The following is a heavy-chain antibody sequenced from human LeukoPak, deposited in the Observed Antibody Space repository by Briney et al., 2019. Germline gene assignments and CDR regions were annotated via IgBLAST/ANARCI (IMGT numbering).Heavy chain of an antibody. CDR1: GFIFISAW. J-gene: IGHJ4*02. D-gene: IGHD2-2*01. V-gene: IGHV3-15*01. CDR2: IKNKTNGGKT. Sequence: GGSLRLSCEASGFIFISAWMTWVRQAPGKGLEWVGHIKNKTNGGKTDYAAPVKGRFIISRDDSKKTLYLQMNKLRTEDTAVYYCARGLCTSTSRYQGPFDFWGQGMLVTVSS. CDR3: ARGLCTSTSRYQGPFDF.